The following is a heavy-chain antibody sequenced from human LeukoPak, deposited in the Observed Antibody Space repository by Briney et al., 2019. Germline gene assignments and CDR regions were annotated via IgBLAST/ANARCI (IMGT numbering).Heavy chain of an antibody. V-gene: IGHV1-18*01. J-gene: IGHJ4*02. Sequence: ASVKVSCKASGYTFTSYGISWVRQAPGQGLEWMGWISAYNGNTNYAQKLQGRVTMTTDTSTSTAYMELRSLRSDDTALYYCARGRLRLGELDLDYWGQGTLVTVSS. CDR2: ISAYNGNT. D-gene: IGHD3-16*01. CDR3: ARGRLRLGELDLDY. CDR1: GYTFTSYG.